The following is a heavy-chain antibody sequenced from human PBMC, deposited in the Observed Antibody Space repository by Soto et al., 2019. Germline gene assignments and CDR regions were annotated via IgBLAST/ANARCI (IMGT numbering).Heavy chain of an antibody. Sequence: EVQEVESGGGLVQPGGSLRLSCAASGFSVRDNYMTWVRQAPGKGLEWVSVTYTGGDTDYADSVKGRFTTSRDNSKNMLYLEVSSLRTEETALYYSARVTFSNAYDNYYVYVWRKGTTVTVS. V-gene: IGHV3-66*01. D-gene: IGHD4-4*01. CDR2: TYTGGDT. J-gene: IGHJ6*03. CDR3: ARVTFSNAYDNYYVYV. CDR1: GFSVRDNY.